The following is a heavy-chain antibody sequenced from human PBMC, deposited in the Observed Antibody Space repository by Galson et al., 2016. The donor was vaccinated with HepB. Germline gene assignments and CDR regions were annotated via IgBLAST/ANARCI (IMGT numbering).Heavy chain of an antibody. V-gene: IGHV1-8*01. Sequence: SVKVSCKASGYTFSNYDITWVRQATGQGLEWMGWMNPSSGNTGHAQKFQGRVTMTRNTSLSTAFMELSSLTSEDTAIYYCARGIRNLLYSDYWAQGTLVTVSS. J-gene: IGHJ4*02. D-gene: IGHD1-14*01. CDR2: MNPSSGNT. CDR3: ARGIRNLLYSDY. CDR1: GYTFSNYD.